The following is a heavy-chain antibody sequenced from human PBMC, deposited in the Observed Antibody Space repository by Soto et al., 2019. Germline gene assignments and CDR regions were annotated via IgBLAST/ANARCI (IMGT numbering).Heavy chain of an antibody. CDR3: ASATVGRGGVAY. V-gene: IGHV3-7*03. CDR2: IKLDGSGK. CDR1: GFTFSNHW. J-gene: IGHJ4*02. Sequence: LRLSCAASGFTFSNHWMSGVRQAPGKGLEGVANIKLDGSGKYYVDSVKGRFTISRDNAKNSLYLQMNSLRAEDTAVYYCASATVGRGGVAYWGQGTLVTVSS. D-gene: IGHD3-16*01.